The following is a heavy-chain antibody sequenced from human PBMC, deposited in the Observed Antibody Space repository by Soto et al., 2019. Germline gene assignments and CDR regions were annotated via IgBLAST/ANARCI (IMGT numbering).Heavy chain of an antibody. D-gene: IGHD1-26*01. J-gene: IGHJ4*02. CDR1: GGTFSSYA. CDR2: IIPIFGTA. V-gene: IGHV1-69*12. CDR3: ARPHLWELLKPLNLFVY. Sequence: QVQLVQSGAGVKKPGSSVKVSCKASGGTFSSYAISWVRQAPGQGLEWMGGIIPIFGTANYAQKFQGRVTITADESTSTAYMELSSLRSEDTAVYYCARPHLWELLKPLNLFVYWGQGTLVTVSS.